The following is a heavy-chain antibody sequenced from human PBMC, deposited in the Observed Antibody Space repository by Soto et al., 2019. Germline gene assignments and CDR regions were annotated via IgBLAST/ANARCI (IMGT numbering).Heavy chain of an antibody. J-gene: IGHJ4*02. Sequence: SETLSLTCIVSGGSISGYYWSWIRQPPGKGLEWIAFIYDSGSTNYNPSLKSRVSISVDTSKNQFSLKLNSETAADTAVYFCARGWSSSWPYWGQGTLVTVSS. CDR3: ARGWSSSWPY. D-gene: IGHD6-13*01. CDR1: GGSISGYY. CDR2: IYDSGST. V-gene: IGHV4-59*01.